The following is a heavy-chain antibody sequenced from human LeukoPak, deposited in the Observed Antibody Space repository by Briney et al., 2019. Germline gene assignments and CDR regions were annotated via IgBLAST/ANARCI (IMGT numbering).Heavy chain of an antibody. J-gene: IGHJ4*02. CDR1: GFTLSNYE. V-gene: IGHV3-48*03. CDR3: ARRPYYYHGFDY. D-gene: IGHD3-10*01. Sequence: PGGSLRLSCAASGFTLSNYEMNWVRQAPGKGLEWVSKITSSVSIMYYADSVKGRFTISRDDAKKSLYLQMNSLRAEDTAVYYCARRPYYYHGFDYWGQGTLVTDSS. CDR2: ITSSVSIM.